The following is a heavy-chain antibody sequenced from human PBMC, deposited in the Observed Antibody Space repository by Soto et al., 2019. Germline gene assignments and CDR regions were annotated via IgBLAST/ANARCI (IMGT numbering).Heavy chain of an antibody. J-gene: IGHJ4*02. V-gene: IGHV3-48*02. CDR2: ISSSSSTI. Sequence: GGSLRLSCEASGLTFSKYSMNWVRQAAGKGLEWVSYISSSSSTIYYADSVKGRFIISRDNAKNPVYLQMNSLRDEDTAVYYCAVGGSAYWGQGTLVTVSS. D-gene: IGHD3-16*01. CDR1: GLTFSKYS. CDR3: AVGGSAY.